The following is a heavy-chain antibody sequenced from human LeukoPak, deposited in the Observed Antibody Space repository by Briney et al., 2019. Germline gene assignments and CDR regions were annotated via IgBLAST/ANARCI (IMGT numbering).Heavy chain of an antibody. CDR2: INPSGGST. CDR3: ASGGYSYGSDY. Sequence: GASVKVSCKAYGYTFTSYYIHWVRQAPGQGLEWMGVINPSGGSTSYAQKFQGRVTMTRDTSTSTVYMELSSLRSEDTAVYYCASGGYSYGSDYWGQGTLVTVSS. D-gene: IGHD5-18*01. CDR1: GYTFTSYY. J-gene: IGHJ4*02. V-gene: IGHV1-46*03.